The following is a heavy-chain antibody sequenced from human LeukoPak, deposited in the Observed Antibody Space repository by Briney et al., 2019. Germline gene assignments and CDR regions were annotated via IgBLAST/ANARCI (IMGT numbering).Heavy chain of an antibody. J-gene: IGHJ4*02. D-gene: IGHD3-22*01. Sequence: PSETLSLTCTVSGGSISSYYWSWIRQPAAKGLEWIGYLYNSGSTYYNPSLKSRVTISVDRSKNQFSLKLSSVTAADTAVYYCARVQYYYDSSGYKEIYYFDYWGQGTLVTVSS. V-gene: IGHV4-59*12. CDR2: LYNSGST. CDR1: GGSISSYY. CDR3: ARVQYYYDSSGYKEIYYFDY.